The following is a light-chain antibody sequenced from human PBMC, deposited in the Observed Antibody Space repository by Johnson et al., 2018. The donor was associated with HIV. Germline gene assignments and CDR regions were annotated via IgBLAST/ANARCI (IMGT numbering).Light chain of an antibody. CDR3: GTWDSRLSTNYV. J-gene: IGLJ1*01. Sequence: QSILTQPPSVSAAPGQKVTISCSGSSSNIGNKYVSWYQQLPGTAPKLLIYENNKRPSGIPDRFSGSKSGTSATLGITGLQTGDEADYYCGTWDSRLSTNYVFGTGTKFTVL. CDR1: SSNIGNKY. V-gene: IGLV1-51*02. CDR2: ENN.